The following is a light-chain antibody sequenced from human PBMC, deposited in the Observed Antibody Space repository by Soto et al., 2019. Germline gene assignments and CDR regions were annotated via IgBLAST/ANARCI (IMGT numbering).Light chain of an antibody. CDR1: QSVLYSSNNKNY. CDR3: QQYYSTPWT. J-gene: IGKJ1*01. V-gene: IGKV4-1*01. CDR2: WAS. Sequence: DIVMTQSPDSLAVSLGERATINCKSSQSVLYSSNNKNYLAWYQQRPGQPPKLLIYWASTRESGVPDRFSGCGSGTDVALTISSLQAEDVAVYYCQQYYSTPWTFGQGTKVEIK.